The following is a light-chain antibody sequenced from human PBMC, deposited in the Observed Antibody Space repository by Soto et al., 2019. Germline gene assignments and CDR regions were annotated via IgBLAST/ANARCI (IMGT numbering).Light chain of an antibody. CDR2: YDD. CDR3: ATWDDILNGQV. CDR1: RSNIGNNA. Sequence: QPVLTQPPSVSEAPRQRVTISCSGSRSNIGNNAVSWYQQLPGKAPKLLIYYDDLVPSGVSDRFSGSKSGTSASLAISGLQSEDEADYYCATWDDILNGQVFGGGTKVTVL. V-gene: IGLV1-36*01. J-gene: IGLJ2*01.